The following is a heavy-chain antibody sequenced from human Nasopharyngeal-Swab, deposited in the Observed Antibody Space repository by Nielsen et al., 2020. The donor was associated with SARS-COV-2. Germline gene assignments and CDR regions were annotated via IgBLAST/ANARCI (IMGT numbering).Heavy chain of an antibody. CDR3: ARALGGHPDS. Sequence: ETLSLTCAASGFNLRSYAMHWVRQAPGKGLEYVSVISGDGGTTFYANSVKGRFTISRDNSKNTLYLQMGSLRPKDTAVYYCARALGGHPDSWGQGTLVTISS. CDR1: GFNLRSYA. CDR2: ISGDGGTT. J-gene: IGHJ5*01. D-gene: IGHD2-15*01. V-gene: IGHV3-64*01.